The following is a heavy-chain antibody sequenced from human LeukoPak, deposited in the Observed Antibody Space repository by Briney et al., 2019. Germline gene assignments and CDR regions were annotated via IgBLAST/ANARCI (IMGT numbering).Heavy chain of an antibody. Sequence: PGGSLRLSCAASGFTFSNAWMSWVRQAPGKGLEWVGRIKSKTDGGATDYAAPVKGRFTFSRDDSKNTLYLQMNSLKTEDTAVYYCTTEGEMATNLDYWGQGTLVTVSS. CDR2: IKSKTDGGAT. CDR3: TTEGEMATNLDY. J-gene: IGHJ4*02. D-gene: IGHD5-24*01. V-gene: IGHV3-15*01. CDR1: GFTFSNAW.